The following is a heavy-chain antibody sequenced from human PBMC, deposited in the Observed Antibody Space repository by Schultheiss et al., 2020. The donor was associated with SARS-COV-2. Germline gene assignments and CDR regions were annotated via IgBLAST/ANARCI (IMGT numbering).Heavy chain of an antibody. Sequence: SETLSLTCTLSGGSISSSSYYWGWIRQPPGKGLEWIDYIYYSGCTNYNPSLKSRVTISVDTSKNQFSLKLSSVTATDTAVYYCARVSVYYDRRVAFDIWGQGTMVTVSS. CDR3: ARVSVYYDRRVAFDI. V-gene: IGHV4-61*05. CDR2: IYYSGCT. J-gene: IGHJ3*02. D-gene: IGHD3-3*01. CDR1: GGSISSSSYY.